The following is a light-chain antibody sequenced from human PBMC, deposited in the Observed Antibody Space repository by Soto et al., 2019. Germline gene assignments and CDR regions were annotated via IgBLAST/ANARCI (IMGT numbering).Light chain of an antibody. J-gene: IGLJ1*01. CDR1: TSNIGSKY. CDR2: RNN. V-gene: IGLV1-47*01. Sequence: QSALTQPPSASGTPGQGVTISCSGSTSNIGSKYVYWYQQLPGTAPKLLIYRNNQRPSGVPDRFSGSKSGTSASLAISGLRSDDEADYFCATWDDSLNGFYVFGTGTKVNVL. CDR3: ATWDDSLNGFYV.